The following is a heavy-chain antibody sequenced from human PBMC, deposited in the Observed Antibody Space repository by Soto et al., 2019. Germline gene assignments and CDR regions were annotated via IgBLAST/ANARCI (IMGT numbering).Heavy chain of an antibody. Sequence: QVQLVQSGAEVKKPGSSVKVSCKASGGTFSSYTISWVRQAPGQGLEWMGRIIPILGIANYAQKFQGRVTITAGKSTSTADMELSSLRAEDTAVYYCARNRYSGSYFDYWGQGPLVTVSS. D-gene: IGHD1-26*01. CDR1: GGTFSSYT. CDR3: ARNRYSGSYFDY. CDR2: IIPILGIA. V-gene: IGHV1-69*02. J-gene: IGHJ4*02.